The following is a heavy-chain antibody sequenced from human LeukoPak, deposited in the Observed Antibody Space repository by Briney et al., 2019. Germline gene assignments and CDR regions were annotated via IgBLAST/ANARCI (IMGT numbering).Heavy chain of an antibody. V-gene: IGHV4-59*01. Sequence: SETLSLTCAVSGGSMSGYYWNWIRQPPGKGLEWIGNIHYSGSTNYNPSLKSRVTISVDTSKNQLSLKLSSVTAADTAVYYCTRDLGSKEGHFDFWGQGTLVTVSS. CDR3: TRDLGSKEGHFDF. J-gene: IGHJ4*02. CDR2: IHYSGST. CDR1: GGSMSGYY. D-gene: IGHD3-16*01.